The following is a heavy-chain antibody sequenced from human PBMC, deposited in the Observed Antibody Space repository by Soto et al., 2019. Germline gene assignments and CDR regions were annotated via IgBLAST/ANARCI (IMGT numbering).Heavy chain of an antibody. D-gene: IGHD6-13*01. CDR2: ISPYNGNT. V-gene: IGHV1-18*01. J-gene: IGHJ4*02. Sequence: QVQLVQSGAEEKKPGASVKVSCKASGYTFTSYGISWVRQAPGQGLEWMGWISPYNGNTKYAQKIQGRVTMTTDTSTSTAYLDLRSLRSDDTAVYYFARGRAATLAAAGHDYWGQGTLVTVSS. CDR1: GYTFTSYG. CDR3: ARGRAATLAAAGHDY.